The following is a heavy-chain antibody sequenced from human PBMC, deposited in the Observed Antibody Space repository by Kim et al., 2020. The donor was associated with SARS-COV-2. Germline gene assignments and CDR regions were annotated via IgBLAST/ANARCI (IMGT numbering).Heavy chain of an antibody. J-gene: IGHJ2*01. Sequence: GGSLRLSCAASAFSVTTNYFFWVRQAPGKGLEWVSLIHIDGSSSYADSVKGRFTVSRDNSKNTLFLQMSGLRGDDTAVYYCASRTASLSWYFDLWGRGTLVTVSS. CDR1: AFSVTTNY. CDR2: IHIDGSS. CDR3: ASRTASLSWYFDL. V-gene: IGHV3-53*01.